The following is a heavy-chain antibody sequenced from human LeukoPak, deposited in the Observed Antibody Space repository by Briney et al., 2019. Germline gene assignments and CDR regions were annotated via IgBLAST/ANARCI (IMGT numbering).Heavy chain of an antibody. V-gene: IGHV4-59*08. CDR2: IYYSGST. CDR3: ARGPLYGYKYSDY. J-gene: IGHJ4*02. Sequence: SETLSLTCTVSGGSISSYYWSWIRQPPGRGLEWIAYIYYSGSTNYNPSLKSRVTISVDTSKNQFSLKMSSVTAADTAVYYCARGPLYGYKYSDYWGQGTLATVSS. D-gene: IGHD5-24*01. CDR1: GGSISSYY.